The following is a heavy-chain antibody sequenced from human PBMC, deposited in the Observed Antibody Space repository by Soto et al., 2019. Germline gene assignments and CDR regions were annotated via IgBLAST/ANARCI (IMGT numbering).Heavy chain of an antibody. CDR1: GFTFSSYA. D-gene: IGHD4-17*01. V-gene: IGHV3-23*01. J-gene: IGHJ4*02. CDR3: AKTTTVTVVTYYFDY. Sequence: GGSLRLSCAASGFTFSSYAMSWVRQAPGKGLEWVSAISGSGGSTYYADSVKGRFTISRDNSKNTLYLQMNSLRAEDTAVYYCAKTTTVTVVTYYFDYWGQGNLVTVSS. CDR2: ISGSGGST.